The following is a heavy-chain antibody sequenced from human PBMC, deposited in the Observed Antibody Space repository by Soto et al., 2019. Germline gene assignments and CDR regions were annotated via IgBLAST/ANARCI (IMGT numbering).Heavy chain of an antibody. J-gene: IGHJ4*02. CDR1: GFTFSNSA. CDR2: ISGSGGST. V-gene: IGHV3-23*01. Sequence: QPGGSLRLSCAASGFTFSNSAMSWVRQAPGKGLEWVSAISGSGGSTYYTDSMKGRFTISRDNSKSTLYLQMNSLTVDDTAVYYCAGGSSWTRVDYWGQGTLVTVSS. D-gene: IGHD6-13*01. CDR3: AGGSSWTRVDY.